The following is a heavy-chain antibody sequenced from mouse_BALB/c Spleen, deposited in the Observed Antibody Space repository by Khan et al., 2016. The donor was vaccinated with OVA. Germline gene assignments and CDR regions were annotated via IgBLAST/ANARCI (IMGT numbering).Heavy chain of an antibody. CDR2: ISNRGATT. CDR1: GFTFSDYY. CDR3: AREGDDGGLAY. J-gene: IGHJ3*01. D-gene: IGHD2-3*01. V-gene: IGHV5-12*02. Sequence: EVELVESGGGLVQPGGSLKLSCATSGFTFSDYYMYWVRQTPEKRLEWVAYISNRGATTYYPDTLRGRFTISRDNAKNTLYLQMSRLKSEDTAICYCAREGDDGGLAYWGQGTLVTVSA.